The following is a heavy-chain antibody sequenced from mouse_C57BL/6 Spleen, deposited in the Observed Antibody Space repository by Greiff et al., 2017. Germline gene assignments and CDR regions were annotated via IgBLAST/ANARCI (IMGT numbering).Heavy chain of an antibody. CDR2: INPKNGGT. Sequence: VQLQQSGPELVKPGASVKISCKASGYTFTDYYMNWVKQSHGKSLEWIGDINPKNGGTSYNQKFKGTATLTVDKSSSTAYMELRSLTSEDSAVYYCAREELGRDYAMDYWGQGTSVTVSS. CDR1: GYTFTDYY. V-gene: IGHV1-26*01. D-gene: IGHD4-1*01. CDR3: AREELGRDYAMDY. J-gene: IGHJ4*01.